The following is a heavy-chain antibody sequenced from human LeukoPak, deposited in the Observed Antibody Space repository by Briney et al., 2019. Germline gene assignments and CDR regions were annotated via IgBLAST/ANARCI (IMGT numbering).Heavy chain of an antibody. CDR1: GGSISSGDYS. V-gene: IGHV4-30-4*01. CDR3: ARVQGELELRVFDY. D-gene: IGHD1-7*01. J-gene: IGHJ4*02. Sequence: SQTLSLTCTVSGGSISSGDYSWNWIRQPPGKGLEWIGYIFYTGSTYYTPSLRSRTIISVDTSKNQFSLKLSSVTAADTAVYYCARVQGELELRVFDYWGQGTLVTVSS. CDR2: IFYTGST.